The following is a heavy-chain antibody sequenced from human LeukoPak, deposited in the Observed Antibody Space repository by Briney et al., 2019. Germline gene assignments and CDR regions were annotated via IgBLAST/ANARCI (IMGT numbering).Heavy chain of an antibody. CDR2: ISDSGRAT. D-gene: IGHD5-18*01. CDR1: GFIFSDYA. J-gene: IGHJ4*02. CDR3: ARHDSFIPY. V-gene: IGHV3-23*01. Sequence: GGSLRLSCASSGFIFSDYAMSWVRQAPGKGLEWVSGISDSGRATHYADSVKGRYTISRDNSKNTVSLQMNSLTAEDTAVYFCARHDSFIPYWGQGTPVTVSP.